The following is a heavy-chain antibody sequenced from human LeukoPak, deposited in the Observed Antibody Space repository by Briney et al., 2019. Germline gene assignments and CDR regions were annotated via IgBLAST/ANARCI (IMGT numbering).Heavy chain of an antibody. CDR3: ARGLKVVPAAIYY. D-gene: IGHD2-2*01. CDR1: GYTFTGYY. CDR2: INPNSGGT. V-gene: IGHV1-2*02. Sequence: ASVKVSRKASGYTFTGYYMHWVRQAPGQGLEWMGWINPNSGGTNYAQKFQGRVTMTRDTSISTAYMELSRLRSDDTAVYYCARGLKVVPAAIYYWGQGTLVTVSS. J-gene: IGHJ4*02.